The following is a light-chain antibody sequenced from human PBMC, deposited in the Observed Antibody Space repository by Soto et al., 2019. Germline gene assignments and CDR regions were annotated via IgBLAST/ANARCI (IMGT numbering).Light chain of an antibody. V-gene: IGKV3-11*01. CDR3: QQYDNWPLT. J-gene: IGKJ4*01. CDR2: DAS. CDR1: QSVSSY. Sequence: EILLTQSPATLSLSPGERATLSCRASQSVSSYLAWYQQKPGQAPRLLIYDASNRATGIPDRFSGSGSGTDFTLTVSRLEPEDFAVYYCQQYDNWPLTFGGGTKVDNK.